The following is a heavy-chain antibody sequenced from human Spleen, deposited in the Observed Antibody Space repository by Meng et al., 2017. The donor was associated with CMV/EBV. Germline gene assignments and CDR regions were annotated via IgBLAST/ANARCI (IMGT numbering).Heavy chain of an antibody. CDR1: GGTLNSYT. CDR3: ARTHDLLKYYLEF. Sequence: SGGTLNSYTGNWVPQDPGQGLEWMGKIIPITGNANYEPKCQGRVTITADKSTNTVYMELTSLTSEDTYVYSCARTHDLLKYYLEFWGQGTLVTVSS. CDR2: IIPITGNA. V-gene: IGHV1-69*02. D-gene: IGHD3-16*01. J-gene: IGHJ4*02.